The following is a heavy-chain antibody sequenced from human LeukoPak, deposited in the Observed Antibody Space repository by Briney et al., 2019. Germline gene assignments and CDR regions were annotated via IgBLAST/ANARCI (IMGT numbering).Heavy chain of an antibody. CDR2: ISSSSSSYI. D-gene: IGHD3-3*01. CDR3: ARDQVYFWSGYTYNWFDP. Sequence: GGSLRLSCAASGFTFSSYSMNWVRQAPGKGLEWVSSISSSSSSYIYYADSVKGRFTISRDNAKNSLYLQMNSLRAEDTAVYYCARDQVYFWSGYTYNWFDPWGQGTLVTVSS. J-gene: IGHJ5*02. V-gene: IGHV3-21*01. CDR1: GFTFSSYS.